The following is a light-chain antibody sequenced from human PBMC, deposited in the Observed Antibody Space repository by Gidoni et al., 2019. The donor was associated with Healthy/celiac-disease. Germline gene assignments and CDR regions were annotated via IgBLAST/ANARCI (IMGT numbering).Light chain of an antibody. CDR3: NSRDSSGNHRYV. CDR2: GKN. CDR1: SLRSYY. Sequence: SSALTQYPAVSVALGQTVRITCQGDSLRSYYASWYQQKPGQAPVLVIYGKNNRPSGIPDRFSGSSSGNTASLTITGAQAEDEADYYCNSRDSSGNHRYVFGTGTKVTVL. V-gene: IGLV3-19*01. J-gene: IGLJ1*01.